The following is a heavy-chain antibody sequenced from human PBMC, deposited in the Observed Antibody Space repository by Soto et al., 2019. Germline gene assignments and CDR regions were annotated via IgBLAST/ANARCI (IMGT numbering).Heavy chain of an antibody. Sequence: SETLSLTCTVSGGSISSYYWSWIRQPPGKGLEWIGYIYYSGSTNYNPSLKSRVTISVDTSKNQFSLKLSSVTAADTAVYYCARKAAQRAYYYYYGMDVWGQGTTVTVSS. CDR1: GGSISSYY. CDR3: ARKAAQRAYYYYYGMDV. D-gene: IGHD6-13*01. CDR2: IYYSGST. V-gene: IGHV4-59*08. J-gene: IGHJ6*02.